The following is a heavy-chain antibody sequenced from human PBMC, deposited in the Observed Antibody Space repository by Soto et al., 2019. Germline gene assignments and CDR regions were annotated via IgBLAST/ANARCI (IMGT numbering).Heavy chain of an antibody. J-gene: IGHJ4*02. CDR3: AKDSNVRIMITFGGVIVEEGFDY. V-gene: IGHV3-30*18. CDR2: ISYDGSNK. CDR1: GFTFSSYG. D-gene: IGHD3-16*02. Sequence: QVQLVESGGGVVQPGRSLRLSCAASGFTFSSYGMHWVRQAPGKGLVCVAVISYDGSNKYYADSVKCRFTISRDNSKNTLYLQMNSLRAEDTAVYYCAKDSNVRIMITFGGVIVEEGFDYWGQGTLVTVST.